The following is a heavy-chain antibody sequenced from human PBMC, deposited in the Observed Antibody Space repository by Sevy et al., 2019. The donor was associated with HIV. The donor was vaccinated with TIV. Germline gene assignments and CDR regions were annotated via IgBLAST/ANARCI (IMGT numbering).Heavy chain of an antibody. Sequence: GGSLRLSCAASGFTFSNYWMSWVRQAPGKGLEWVANIKEDGSENYYVDSVKGRFTISRDNAKNSLYLQMNSLRAEDTAVYYCARVGGCSSTSCFAYWFDPWGPGTLVTVSS. CDR3: ARVGGCSSTSCFAYWFDP. CDR2: IKEDGSEN. J-gene: IGHJ5*02. D-gene: IGHD2-2*01. CDR1: GFTFSNYW. V-gene: IGHV3-7*03.